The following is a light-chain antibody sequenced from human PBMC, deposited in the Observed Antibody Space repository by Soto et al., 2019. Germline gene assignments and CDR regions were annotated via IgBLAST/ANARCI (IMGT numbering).Light chain of an antibody. CDR1: SNDVGGYNF. CDR2: EVT. V-gene: IGLV2-8*01. CDR3: NSYAGSNTYV. J-gene: IGLJ1*01. Sequence: QSALTQPPSVSGSPGQSVTISCTGTSNDVGGYNFVSWYQHHPGKAPKLIIYEVTKRPSGVPNRFSGSKSGNTASLTVSGLQAEDEADYYCNSYAGSNTYVFGTGTKLTVL.